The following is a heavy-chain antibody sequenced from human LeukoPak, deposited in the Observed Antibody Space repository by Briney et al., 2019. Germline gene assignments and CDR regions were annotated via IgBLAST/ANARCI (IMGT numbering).Heavy chain of an antibody. V-gene: IGHV3-23*01. CDR2: ISGSGGSK. CDR3: AKDVRRGGATYYFDY. J-gene: IGHJ4*02. CDR1: GFTFSSYA. D-gene: IGHD1-26*01. Sequence: GGSLRLSCAASGFTFSSYAMSWVRQAPGKGLEWVSAISGSGGSKYYADSVKGRFTISRDNSKTTLYLQMNSLRAEDTAVYYCAKDVRRGGATYYFDYWGQGTLVTVSS.